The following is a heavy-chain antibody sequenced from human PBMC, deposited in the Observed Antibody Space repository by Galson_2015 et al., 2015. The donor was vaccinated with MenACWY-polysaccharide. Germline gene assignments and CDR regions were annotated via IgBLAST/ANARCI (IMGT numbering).Heavy chain of an antibody. D-gene: IGHD1-26*01. CDR3: ARVVKYSGSFYILY. Sequence: SETLSLTCAVSDYSIRSGYFWGWIRQPPGKGLEWIASIFHSGTTYYNPSLKSRVTISVDTSKNQFSLKLISVTAADTAVYYCARVVKYSGSFYILYWGPGTLVNVSS. CDR2: IFHSGTT. V-gene: IGHV4-38-2*01. CDR1: DYSIRSGYF. J-gene: IGHJ4*02.